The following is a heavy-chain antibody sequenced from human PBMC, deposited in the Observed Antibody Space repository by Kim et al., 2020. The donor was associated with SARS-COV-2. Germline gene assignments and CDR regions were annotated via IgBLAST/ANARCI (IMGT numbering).Heavy chain of an antibody. CDR3: AREVADSSGYRYYYYYGMDV. J-gene: IGHJ6*02. Sequence: RFTISRDNSKNTLYLQMNSLRAEDTAVYYCAREVADSSGYRYYYYYGMDVWGQGTTVTVSS. D-gene: IGHD3-22*01. V-gene: IGHV3-30*07.